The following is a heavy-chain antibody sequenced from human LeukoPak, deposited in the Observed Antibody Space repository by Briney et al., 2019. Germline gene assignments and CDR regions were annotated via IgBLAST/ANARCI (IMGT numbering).Heavy chain of an antibody. D-gene: IGHD4-17*01. V-gene: IGHV3-7*03. CDR3: AREVCYGDCGYLHQ. J-gene: IGHJ1*01. CDR1: GFTFSNYW. Sequence: GGSLRLSCVASGFTFSNYWMNRVRQAPGKGLGWVANIKQDGAEIYYVDSVKGRFTISRDNAKNSLYLQMNSLRTEDTAVYYCAREVCYGDCGYLHQRGQGTLVTVSS. CDR2: IKQDGAEI.